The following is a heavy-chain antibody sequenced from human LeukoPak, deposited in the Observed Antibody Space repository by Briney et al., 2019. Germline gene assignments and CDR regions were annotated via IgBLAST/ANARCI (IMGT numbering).Heavy chain of an antibody. CDR3: ARGLRIQLWFYGY. J-gene: IGHJ4*02. D-gene: IGHD5-18*01. CDR2: IKQDGSEK. CDR1: GFTFSSYW. V-gene: IGHV3-7*01. Sequence: HPGGSLRLSCAASGFTFSSYWKSWVRQAPGKGLEWVANIKQDGSEKYYVDSVKGRFTISRDNAKNSLYLQMNSLRAEDTAVYYCARGLRIQLWFYGYWGQGTLVTVSS.